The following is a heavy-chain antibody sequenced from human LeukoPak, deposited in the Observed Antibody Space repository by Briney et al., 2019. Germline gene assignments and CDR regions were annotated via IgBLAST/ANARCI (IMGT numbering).Heavy chain of an antibody. J-gene: IGHJ5*02. CDR1: GYSIKSDYH. CDR2: IYHSGST. Sequence: PSETLSLTCTVSGYSIKSDYHWVWIRPPPGKGLEWIGTIYHSGSTYYNPSLKSRVTISIDTSKNQFSLKVTSVTAADTAVYYCARLVPPGWFDPWGQGTLVTVSS. D-gene: IGHD6-6*01. V-gene: IGHV4-38-2*02. CDR3: ARLVPPGWFDP.